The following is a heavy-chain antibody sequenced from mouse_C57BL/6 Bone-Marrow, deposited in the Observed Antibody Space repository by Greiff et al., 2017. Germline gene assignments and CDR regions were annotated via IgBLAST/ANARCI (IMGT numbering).Heavy chain of an antibody. Sequence: VQLQQSGPELVKPGASVKISCKASGYAFSSSWMNWVKQRPGKGLEWIGRIYPGDGDTNYNGKFKGKATLTADKSSSTAYMQLSSLTSEDSAVYFCAKSYGSNAWFAYWGQGTLVTVSA. V-gene: IGHV1-82*01. CDR3: AKSYGSNAWFAY. CDR1: GYAFSSSW. J-gene: IGHJ3*01. CDR2: IYPGDGDT. D-gene: IGHD1-1*01.